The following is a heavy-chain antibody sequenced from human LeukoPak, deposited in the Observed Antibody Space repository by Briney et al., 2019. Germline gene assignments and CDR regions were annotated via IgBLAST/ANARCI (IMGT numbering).Heavy chain of an antibody. D-gene: IGHD3-22*01. J-gene: IGHJ4*02. CDR2: IYYTGKT. V-gene: IGHV4-39*01. CDR3: ARGIYYYDSSGYGFDY. Sequence: SETLSLTCAVSRGSIRTSDYYWEWIRQSPGKGLEWIGTIYYTGKTYYNPSLKGRVTISVDTSNNQFSLKLSSVTAADTAVYYCARGIYYYDSSGYGFDYWGQGTLVTVSS. CDR1: RGSIRTSDYY.